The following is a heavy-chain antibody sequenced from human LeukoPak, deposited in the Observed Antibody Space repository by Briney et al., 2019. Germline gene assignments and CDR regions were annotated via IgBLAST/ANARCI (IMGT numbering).Heavy chain of an antibody. CDR1: GYTLTGYY. J-gene: IGHJ4*02. D-gene: IGHD2-2*01. Sequence: ASVKVSCKASGYTLTGYYIHWVRQAPGQGLEWMGWINPNSGGTNYAQKFQGRVTMTRDTSISTAYMELSRLTSDDTAVYYCASGYCSITRCLTIDYWGQGTLVTVSS. CDR2: INPNSGGT. V-gene: IGHV1-2*02. CDR3: ASGYCSITRCLTIDY.